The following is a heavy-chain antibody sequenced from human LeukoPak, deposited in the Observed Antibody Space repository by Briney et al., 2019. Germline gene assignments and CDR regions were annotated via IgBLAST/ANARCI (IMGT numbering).Heavy chain of an antibody. D-gene: IGHD2-2*01. J-gene: IGHJ4*02. V-gene: IGHV4-39*07. CDR3: ARQVVPAVPGEDYFDY. CDR1: GGSISSSSYY. Sequence: KASETLSLTCTVSGGSISSSSYYWGWIRQPPGKGLEWIGSIYYSGSTYYNPSLKSRVTISVDTSKNQFSLKLSSVTAADTAVYYCARQVVPAVPGEDYFDYWGQGTLVTVSS. CDR2: IYYSGST.